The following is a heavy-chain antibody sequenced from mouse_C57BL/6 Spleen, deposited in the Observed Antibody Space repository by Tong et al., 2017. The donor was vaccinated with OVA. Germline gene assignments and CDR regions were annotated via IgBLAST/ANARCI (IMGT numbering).Heavy chain of an antibody. J-gene: IGHJ3*01. CDR1: GFTFSSYA. V-gene: IGHV5-9-3*01. CDR3: ARWVVTTQFAY. CDR2: ISSGGSYT. Sequence: EVQLVESGGGLVKPGGSLKLSCAASGFTFSSYAMSWVRQTPEKRLEWVATISSGGSYTYYPDSVKGRFTISRDNAKNTLYLQMSSLRSEDTAMYYCARWVVTTQFAYWGQGTLVTVSA. D-gene: IGHD2-2*01.